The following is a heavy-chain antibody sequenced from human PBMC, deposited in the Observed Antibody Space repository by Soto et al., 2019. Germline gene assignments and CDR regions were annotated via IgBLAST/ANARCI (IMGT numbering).Heavy chain of an antibody. CDR3: IRDGPQGEPPS. J-gene: IGHJ5*02. D-gene: IGHD3-16*01. CDR1: GFTFRAYW. V-gene: IGHV3-74*01. Sequence: EVQLVESGGGLVQPGGSLRLSCIASGFTFRAYWMDWVRQAPGKGLVWVSRISGDGTIRSYADSVKGRFTISRDNAKNTLYLQLSSLRADDTAVYYCIRDGPQGEPPSWGQGTLVSVSS. CDR2: ISGDGTIR.